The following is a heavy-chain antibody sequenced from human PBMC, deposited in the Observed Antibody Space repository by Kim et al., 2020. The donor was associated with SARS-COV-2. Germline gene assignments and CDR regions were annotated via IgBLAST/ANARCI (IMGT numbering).Heavy chain of an antibody. J-gene: IGHJ4*02. CDR3: ARDPSSPHYDFWSGYYMGGVYFDY. V-gene: IGHV3-30-3*01. Sequence: GGSLRFSCAASGFTSNNYAVHWVRQAPGKGLAWLAVLSSAGTNKYYADSVKGRFTISRDISKNTLYLQIHSLGTEDTAVYYCARDPSSPHYDFWSGYYMGGVYFDYWGQGTLVTVSS. CDR1: GFTSNNYA. CDR2: LSSAGTNK. D-gene: IGHD3-3*01.